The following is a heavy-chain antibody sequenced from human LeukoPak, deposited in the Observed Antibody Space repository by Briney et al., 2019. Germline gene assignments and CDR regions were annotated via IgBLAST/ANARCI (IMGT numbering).Heavy chain of an antibody. CDR2: IYPGDSDT. CDR3: ARHGDPVVTPPHY. V-gene: IGHV5-51*01. D-gene: IGHD4-23*01. Sequence: GESLQISCKGSGYSFTSYWIGWVRQMPGKGLEWMGIIYPGDSDTRYSPSFQGQVTISADKSISTAYLQWSSLKASDTATYYCARHGDPVVTPPHYWGQGTLVTVSS. J-gene: IGHJ4*02. CDR1: GYSFTSYW.